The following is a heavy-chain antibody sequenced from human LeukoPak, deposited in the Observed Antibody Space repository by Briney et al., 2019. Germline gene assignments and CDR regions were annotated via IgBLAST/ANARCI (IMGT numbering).Heavy chain of an antibody. V-gene: IGHV3-23*01. Sequence: PGGSLRLSCAASGFSFSSFAMSWVRQAPGKGLEWVSSISASGGTTYYADSVKGRFTISRDNSKNTLYLQMNSLRAEDTAVYYCARDLYTSSWPRADYWGQGTLVTVSS. CDR2: ISASGGTT. CDR3: ARDLYTSSWPRADY. CDR1: GFSFSSFA. D-gene: IGHD6-13*01. J-gene: IGHJ4*02.